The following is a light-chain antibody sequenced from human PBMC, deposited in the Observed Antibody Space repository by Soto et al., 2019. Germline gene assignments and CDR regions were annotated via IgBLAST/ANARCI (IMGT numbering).Light chain of an antibody. CDR2: DAS. Sequence: TQSPSSLSASVGDRVTITCQASQNINNYLNWYQQKPGQAPRLLIYDASNRATGIPARFSGSGSGTDFTLTISSLEPEDFAVYYCQQRSNWPRTFGQGTKVDIK. V-gene: IGKV3-11*01. CDR3: QQRSNWPRT. CDR1: QNINNY. J-gene: IGKJ1*01.